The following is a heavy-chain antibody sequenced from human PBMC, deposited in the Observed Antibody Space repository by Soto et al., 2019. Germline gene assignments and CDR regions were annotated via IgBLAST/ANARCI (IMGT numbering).Heavy chain of an antibody. J-gene: IGHJ4*02. CDR1: GFTFSSFG. CDR3: AKGQYCSGGSCYFNPSDY. D-gene: IGHD2-15*01. Sequence: PGGSLRLSCAASGFTFSSFGMHWVRQAPGKGLEWVAVISYDGSNKKYADSVKGRFTISRDNSKNTLYLQMNSLRVEDTAVYYCAKGQYCSGGSCYFNPSDYWGQGSLVTVS. V-gene: IGHV3-30*18. CDR2: ISYDGSNK.